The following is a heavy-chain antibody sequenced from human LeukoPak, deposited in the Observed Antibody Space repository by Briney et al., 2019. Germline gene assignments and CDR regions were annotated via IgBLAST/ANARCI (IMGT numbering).Heavy chain of an antibody. J-gene: IGHJ5*02. V-gene: IGHV1-3*01. Sequence: GASVKVSCKASGYTFTSYAMHWVRQAPGQRLEWMGWINAGNGNTKYSQKFQGRVTITRDTSASTAYMELSSLRSEDTAVYYCARELHPAGLIAVAGRREFDPWGQGTLVTVSS. CDR1: GYTFTSYA. CDR3: ARELHPAGLIAVAGRREFDP. D-gene: IGHD6-19*01. CDR2: INAGNGNT.